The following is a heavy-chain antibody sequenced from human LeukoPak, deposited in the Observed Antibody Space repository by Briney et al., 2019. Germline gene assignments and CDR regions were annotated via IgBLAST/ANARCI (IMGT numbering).Heavy chain of an antibody. Sequence: GGSLRLSCAASGFTFSSYSMNWVRQAPGKGLEWVSVISGSGDRTFYADSVKGRFTISRDNSKNRLYLQMNSLRAEDTAVYYCAKDNFCTGGACFDYFDYWGQGTLVTVSS. J-gene: IGHJ4*02. CDR2: ISGSGDRT. V-gene: IGHV3-23*01. D-gene: IGHD2-21*02. CDR3: AKDNFCTGGACFDYFDY. CDR1: GFTFSSYS.